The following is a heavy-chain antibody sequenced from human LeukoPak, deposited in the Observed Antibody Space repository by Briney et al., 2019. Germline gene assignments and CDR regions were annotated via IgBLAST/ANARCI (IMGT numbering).Heavy chain of an antibody. CDR1: GGSFSNYY. J-gene: IGHJ4*02. V-gene: IGHV4-34*01. Sequence: SETLSLTCAVYGGSFSNYYWSWIRQPPGKGLEWIGEISHSGSTNYNPSLKSRVTISVDTSRTQFSLKLSSVTAADTSVYYCARGSLLGIPFDYWSQGTLVTVSS. CDR2: ISHSGST. D-gene: IGHD7-27*01. CDR3: ARGSLLGIPFDY.